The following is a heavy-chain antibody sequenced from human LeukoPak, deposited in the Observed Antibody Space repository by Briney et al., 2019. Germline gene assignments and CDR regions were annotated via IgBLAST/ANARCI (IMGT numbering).Heavy chain of an antibody. CDR1: GFTFSDYY. CDR2: ISSSGSTI. J-gene: IGHJ4*02. CDR3: ARDLDNYYGSGSYGY. V-gene: IGHV3-11*01. D-gene: IGHD3-10*01. Sequence: GGSLRLSCAASGFTFSDYYMSWIRQAPGKGLEWVSYISSSGSTINYADSVKGRFTISRDNAKNSLYLQMSSLRAEDTAVYYCARDLDNYYGSGSYGYWGQGTLVTVSS.